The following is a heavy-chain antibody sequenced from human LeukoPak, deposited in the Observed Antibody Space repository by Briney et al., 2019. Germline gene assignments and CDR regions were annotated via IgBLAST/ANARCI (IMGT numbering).Heavy chain of an antibody. CDR3: ANSVID. CDR2: ISQNGDST. CDR1: GFTFSSYA. D-gene: IGHD2-21*01. Sequence: GGSLRLSCAAAGFTFSSYAMSWVRQAPGKGLEWVSAISQNGDSTYYADSVRGRFTISRDRSKTTLFLHMNSLRADDTAVYYCANSVIDWGQGTLATVSS. V-gene: IGHV3-23*01. J-gene: IGHJ4*02.